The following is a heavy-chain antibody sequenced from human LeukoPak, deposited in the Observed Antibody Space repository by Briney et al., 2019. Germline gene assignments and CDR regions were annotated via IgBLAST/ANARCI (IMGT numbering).Heavy chain of an antibody. V-gene: IGHV1-2*02. D-gene: IGHD2-15*01. CDR2: INPNGGGT. J-gene: IGHJ4*02. CDR3: ARDLYCSGGVCYSSFIDF. CDR1: GYNFIDYY. Sequence: ASVKVSCKTSGYNFIDYYVYWVRQAPGQRLEWMGWINPNGGGTNYAQKFQGRVTMTTDTSTSTAYMELRSLRSDDTAVYYCARDLYCSGGVCYSSFIDFWGQGTLVTVSS.